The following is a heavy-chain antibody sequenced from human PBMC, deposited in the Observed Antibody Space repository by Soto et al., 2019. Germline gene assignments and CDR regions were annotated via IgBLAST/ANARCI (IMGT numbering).Heavy chain of an antibody. CDR3: TRLISTAQDY. CDR2: IRDRAYNYAT. D-gene: IGHD5-18*01. J-gene: IGHJ4*02. Sequence: GGSLRLSCAASGFVFKDSSIHWVRQASGKGLEWVGRIRDRAYNYATSYAASVKGRFTISRDDSSNTAFLQMNSLKTEDTAIYYCTRLISTAQDYWGQGTRVTVSS. CDR1: GFVFKDSS. V-gene: IGHV3-73*01.